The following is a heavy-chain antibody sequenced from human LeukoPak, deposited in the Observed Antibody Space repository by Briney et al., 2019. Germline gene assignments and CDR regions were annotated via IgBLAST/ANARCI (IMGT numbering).Heavy chain of an antibody. D-gene: IGHD3-9*01. J-gene: IGHJ4*02. CDR2: ITYNGAAT. Sequence: GGSLRLSCAASGFSFGGYVTTWVRQAPGKGLEWVSSITYNGAATYYLDSVKARFTISRDNSRSTLYLQMDSLTAEDTALYYCAKDGLYFDGSTHIYYFDSWGQGTLVAVSS. CDR3: AKDGLYFDGSTHIYYFDS. CDR1: GFSFGGYV. V-gene: IGHV3-23*01.